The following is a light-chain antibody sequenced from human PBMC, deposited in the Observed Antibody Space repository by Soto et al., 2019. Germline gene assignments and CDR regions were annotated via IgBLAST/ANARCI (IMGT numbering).Light chain of an antibody. CDR3: QTWGTGIHV. Sequence: QPVLTQSPSASASLGALVKLTCTLSSGHSSYAIAWHQQQPEQGPRYLMKLNSDGSHSKGDGIPDRFSGSSSGAERYLTISSLQSEDEADYYCQTWGTGIHVFGGGTKLTVL. CDR2: LNSDGSH. V-gene: IGLV4-69*01. J-gene: IGLJ3*02. CDR1: SGHSSYA.